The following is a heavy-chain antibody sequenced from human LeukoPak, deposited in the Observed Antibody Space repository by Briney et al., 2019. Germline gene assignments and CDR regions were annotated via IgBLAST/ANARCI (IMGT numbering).Heavy chain of an antibody. V-gene: IGHV4-34*01. CDR2: INHSGST. CDR3: ARGSLDIVVVPAYWFDP. CDR1: GGSSSGYY. Sequence: SETLSLTCAVYGGSSSGYYWSWIRQPPGKGLEWIGEINHSGSTNYNPSLKSRVTISVDTSKNQFSLKLSSVPAADTAVYYCARGSLDIVVVPAYWFDPWGQGTLVTVSS. D-gene: IGHD2-2*03. J-gene: IGHJ5*02.